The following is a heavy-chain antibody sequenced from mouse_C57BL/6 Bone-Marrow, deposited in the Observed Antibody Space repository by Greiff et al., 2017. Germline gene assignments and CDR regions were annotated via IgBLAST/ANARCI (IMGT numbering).Heavy chain of an antibody. CDR1: GYTFTSYW. V-gene: IGHV1-72*01. Sequence: QVQLQQSGAELVKPGASVKLSCKASGYTFTSYWMHWVKQRPGRGLEWIGRIDPNSGGTKYNEKFESKATLTVDKPSSTAYMQLSSLTSEDSAVYYCARGSSYAYYYAMDYWGQGTSVTVSS. CDR2: IDPNSGGT. J-gene: IGHJ4*01. CDR3: ARGSSYAYYYAMDY. D-gene: IGHD1-1*01.